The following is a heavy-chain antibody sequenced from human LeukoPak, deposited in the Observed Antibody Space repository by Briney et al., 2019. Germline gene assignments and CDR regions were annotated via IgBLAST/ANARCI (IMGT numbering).Heavy chain of an antibody. CDR1: GGSISSYY. V-gene: IGHV4-59*01. CDR2: IYYSGST. J-gene: IGHJ4*02. CDR3: ARADARYYDILTGYANYYFDY. D-gene: IGHD3-9*01. Sequence: ETLSLTCTVSGGSISSYYWSWIRQPPGKGLEWIGYIYYSGSTNHNPSLKSRVTISVDTSKNQFSLKLSSVTAADTAVYYCARADARYYDILTGYANYYFDYWGQGTLVTVSS.